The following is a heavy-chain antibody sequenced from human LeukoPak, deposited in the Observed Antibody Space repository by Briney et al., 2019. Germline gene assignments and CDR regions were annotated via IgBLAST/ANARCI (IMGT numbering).Heavy chain of an antibody. V-gene: IGHV3-23*01. CDR3: AKGQSGTYYYTFDQ. D-gene: IGHD3-10*01. CDR2: ISGSGGST. Sequence: GGSLRLSCAASGFTIRNYAMSWVRQAAGKGLEWVSGISGSGGSTYYAESVRGRFTISRDNSKNTLYLQMNSLRAGDTAVYYCAKGQSGTYYYTFDQWGQGTLVTVSS. CDR1: GFTIRNYA. J-gene: IGHJ4*02.